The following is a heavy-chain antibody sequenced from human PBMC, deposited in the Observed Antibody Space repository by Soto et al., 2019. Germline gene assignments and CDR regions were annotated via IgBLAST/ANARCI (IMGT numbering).Heavy chain of an antibody. CDR2: ISAYNGNT. V-gene: IGHV1-18*01. J-gene: IGHJ4*02. Sequence: QVQLVQSGAEVKEPGASVKVSCKASGYTFTSYGISWVRQAPGQGLEWMGWISAYNGNTNYAQKLQGRVTMTTDTSTSTAYMELRSLRSDDTAVYYCARDPADDYVWGSYPPFDYWGQGTLVTVSS. CDR1: GYTFTSYG. D-gene: IGHD3-16*02. CDR3: ARDPADDYVWGSYPPFDY.